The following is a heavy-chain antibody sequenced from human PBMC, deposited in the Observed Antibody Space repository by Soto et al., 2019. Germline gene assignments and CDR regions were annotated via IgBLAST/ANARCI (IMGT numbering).Heavy chain of an antibody. CDR3: ATSRYSGNYFDY. V-gene: IGHV3-74*01. CDR2: INSDGSST. Sequence: VQLVESGGGLVQPGGSLRLSCAASGFTFTSYWMHWVRQVPGKGPVWVSRINSDGSSTDYADSVKGRFTISRDNAKNTLYLQMNRLRVEDTAVYYCATSRYSGNYFDYWGQGNLVNVSS. CDR1: GFTFTSYW. J-gene: IGHJ4*02. D-gene: IGHD1-26*01.